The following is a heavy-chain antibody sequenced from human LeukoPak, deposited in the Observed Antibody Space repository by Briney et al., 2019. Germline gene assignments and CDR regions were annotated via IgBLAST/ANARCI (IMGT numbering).Heavy chain of an antibody. Sequence: GASVKVSCKASGYTFTSYGISWVRQAPGQGLEWMGWISAYNGNTNYAQKLQGRVTMTTDTSTSTAYMELRSLRSDDTAVYYCARVRSGYGSGSREYYFDYWGQGTLVTVSS. V-gene: IGHV1-18*01. CDR2: ISAYNGNT. CDR1: GYTFTSYG. D-gene: IGHD3-10*01. J-gene: IGHJ4*02. CDR3: ARVRSGYGSGSREYYFDY.